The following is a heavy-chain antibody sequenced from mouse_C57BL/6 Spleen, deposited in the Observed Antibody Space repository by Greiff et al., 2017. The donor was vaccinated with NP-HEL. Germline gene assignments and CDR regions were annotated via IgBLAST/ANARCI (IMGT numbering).Heavy chain of an antibody. V-gene: IGHV2-5*01. CDR1: GFSLTSYG. CDR2: IWRGGST. J-gene: IGHJ4*01. D-gene: IGHD3-2*02. CDR3: AKKEDSSGYAMDY. Sequence: QVQLQQSGPGLVQPSQSLSITCTVSGFSLTSYGVHWVRQSPGKGLEWLGVIWRGGSTDYNAAFMSRLSITKDNSKSQVFFKMNSLQADDTAIYYCAKKEDSSGYAMDYWGQGTSVTVSS.